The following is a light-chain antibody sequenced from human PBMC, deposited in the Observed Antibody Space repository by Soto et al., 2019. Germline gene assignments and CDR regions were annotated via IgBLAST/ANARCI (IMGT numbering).Light chain of an antibody. CDR1: QAINNW. V-gene: IGKV1D-12*01. Sequence: DIQMTQSPSSVSASVGDRIIITCRASQAINNWLAWYQQKPGEAPKLLIFAASRLHGGVPSRFSGSGSGTDFTLTINNLQPEDFATYFCQQADSYPLTFGGGTKVDVK. CDR3: QQADSYPLT. J-gene: IGKJ4*02. CDR2: AAS.